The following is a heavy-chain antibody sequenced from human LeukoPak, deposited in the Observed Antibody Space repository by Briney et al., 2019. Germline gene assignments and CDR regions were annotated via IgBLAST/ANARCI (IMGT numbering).Heavy chain of an antibody. CDR3: VRDYYDILTGYYADY. CDR1: GFTFSSYE. J-gene: IGHJ4*02. Sequence: PGGSLRLSCAASGFTFSSYEMNWVRQAPGKGLEWVSSISSSGSFIYYADSVRGRFTISRDNAKNSLYLQMNSLRAEDTAVYYCVRDYYDILTGYYADYWGQGTLVTVSS. CDR2: ISSSGSFI. D-gene: IGHD3-9*01. V-gene: IGHV3-21*01.